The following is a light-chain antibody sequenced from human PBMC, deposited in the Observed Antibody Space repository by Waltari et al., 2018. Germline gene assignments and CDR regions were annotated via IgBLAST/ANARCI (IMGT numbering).Light chain of an antibody. Sequence: QSVLTQPPSTSGTPGQRVTISCSGSSSNIGPYYVYWYHQLPGTAPKLLIYRNNQQPSGVPDRFSGSKSGTSASLAISGLRSEDEADYYCATWDDSLTAWVFGGGTKLTVL. CDR1: SSNIGPYY. J-gene: IGLJ3*02. V-gene: IGLV1-47*01. CDR3: ATWDDSLTAWV. CDR2: RNN.